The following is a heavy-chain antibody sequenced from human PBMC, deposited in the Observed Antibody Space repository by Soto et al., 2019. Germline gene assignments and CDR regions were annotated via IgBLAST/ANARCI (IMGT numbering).Heavy chain of an antibody. J-gene: IGHJ4*02. Sequence: QITLKESGPSLVKPTQTLTLTCTFSGFSLSTSGVNVAWIRQPPGKALEWLALIYWDGDKRYSPSLRSRLTIHKDTAKNQVVLTMTNMDPVDTATYFCAHILDGISPFDSWGQETLVTVSS. CDR2: IYWDGDK. CDR1: GFSLSTSGVN. D-gene: IGHD3-3*02. CDR3: AHILDGISPFDS. V-gene: IGHV2-5*02.